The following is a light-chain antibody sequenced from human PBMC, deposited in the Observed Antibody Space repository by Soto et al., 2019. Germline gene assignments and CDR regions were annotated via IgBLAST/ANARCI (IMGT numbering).Light chain of an antibody. J-gene: IGKJ1*01. CDR2: GAS. Sequence: EIVLTQSPGTLSLSPGEGATLSCRASRSVSSYLAWYQQKSGQAPRLLIYGASSRAAGIPDRFSGSGSGTDFTLTISRLEAEDSAVYYCQQYGSSPRTFGQGTKVDI. CDR3: QQYGSSPRT. CDR1: RSVSSY. V-gene: IGKV3-20*01.